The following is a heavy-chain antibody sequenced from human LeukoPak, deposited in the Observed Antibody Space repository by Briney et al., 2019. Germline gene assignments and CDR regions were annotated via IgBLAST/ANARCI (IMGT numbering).Heavy chain of an antibody. J-gene: IGHJ4*02. CDR3: AKSQYSSSWFNY. CDR1: GGSISSYY. Sequence: SETLSLTCTVSGGSISSYYWSWIRQPPGKGLEWIGYIYYSGSTNYNPSLKSRVTISVDTSKNQFSLKLSSVTAADTAVYYCAKSQYSSSWFNYWGQGTLVTVSS. CDR2: IYYSGST. D-gene: IGHD6-13*01. V-gene: IGHV4-59*01.